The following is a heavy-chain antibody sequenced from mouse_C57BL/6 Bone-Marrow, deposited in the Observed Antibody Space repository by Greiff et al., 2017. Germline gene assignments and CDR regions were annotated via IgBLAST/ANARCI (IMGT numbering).Heavy chain of an antibody. CDR2: IWGVGST. Sequence: VQLKQSGPGLVAPSQSLSITCTVSGFSLTSYGVDWVRQSPGKGLEWLGVIWGVGSTNYNSALKSRLSICKDNSKSHGFLKMNSLQTDDTAMYYCAMSLYFRDMDYWGKGTSVTVSS. V-gene: IGHV2-6*01. CDR3: AMSLYFRDMDY. D-gene: IGHD2-14*01. J-gene: IGHJ4*01. CDR1: GFSLTSYG.